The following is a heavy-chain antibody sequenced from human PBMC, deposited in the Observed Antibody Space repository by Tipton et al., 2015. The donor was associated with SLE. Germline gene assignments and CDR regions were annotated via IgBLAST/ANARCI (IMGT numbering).Heavy chain of an antibody. CDR3: ARDDFWSGREWFDP. CDR2: IYYSGST. V-gene: IGHV4-39*07. D-gene: IGHD3-3*01. Sequence: LRLSCTVSGGSISSSSYYWGWIRQPPGKGLEWIGSIYYSGSTNYNPSLKSRVIISVDTSKNQFSLKLSSVTAADTAVYYCARDDFWSGREWFDPWGQGTLVTVSS. J-gene: IGHJ5*02. CDR1: GGSISSSSYY.